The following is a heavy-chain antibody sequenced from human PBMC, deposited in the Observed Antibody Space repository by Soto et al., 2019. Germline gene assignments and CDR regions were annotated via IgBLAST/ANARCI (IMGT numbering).Heavy chain of an antibody. J-gene: IGHJ4*02. D-gene: IGHD3-10*01. CDR3: ARAKIITTLDY. CDR2: INAGNGYT. Sequence: QVQRVQSGAEGKKPGASVKVSCETSGYTFANYPMHWVRQAPGQTLEWMGWINAGNGYTKYSQKFQGRVTITRDTSASIAYMELCSLRSEDTAVYYCARAKIITTLDYWGQGTLVTVSS. CDR1: GYTFANYP. V-gene: IGHV1-3*01.